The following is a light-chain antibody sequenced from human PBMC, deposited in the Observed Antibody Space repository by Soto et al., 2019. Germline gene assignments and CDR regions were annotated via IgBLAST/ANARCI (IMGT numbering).Light chain of an antibody. CDR2: WAS. Sequence: DIVMTQSPDFLAVSLGKRATINCKSSQNVLYRSSNESYLAWYQQRPGQPPRLLLYWASTRESGVPDRFIGCGSETDFTLTIISLHAGDEAIYHCQQYYNTPYTFGQGTTLEIK. V-gene: IGKV4-1*01. CDR1: QNVLYRSSNESY. CDR3: QQYYNTPYT. J-gene: IGKJ2*01.